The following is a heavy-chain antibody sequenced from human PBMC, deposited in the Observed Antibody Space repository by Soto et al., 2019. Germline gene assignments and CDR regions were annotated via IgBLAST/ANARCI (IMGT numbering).Heavy chain of an antibody. J-gene: IGHJ4*02. D-gene: IGHD4-17*01. CDR2: ISYDGSEQ. Sequence: QVQLVESGGGVVQPGRSLRLSCAASGFTFSGYGMHWVRQAPGKGLEWVAVISYDGSEQYYAVSVKGRFTISRDNSKNTLYLQMKSLRAEDTAVYYCAKGAVTTSLYYFDYWGQGTLVPVSS. CDR1: GFTFSGYG. CDR3: AKGAVTTSLYYFDY. V-gene: IGHV3-30*18.